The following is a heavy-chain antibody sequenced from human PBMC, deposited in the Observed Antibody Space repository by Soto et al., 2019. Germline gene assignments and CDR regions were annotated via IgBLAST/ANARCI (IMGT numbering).Heavy chain of an antibody. J-gene: IGHJ6*02. Sequence: QVQLQESGPGLVKPSETLSLTCTVSGGSISSYYWSWIRQPPGKGLEWIGYIYYSGSTNYNPSLKRRVTISVDRSKNQFALKLSSVTAADTAVYYCARHSAVAGTVYYYGMDVWGQGTTVTVSS. V-gene: IGHV4-59*08. CDR2: IYYSGST. D-gene: IGHD6-19*01. CDR3: ARHSAVAGTVYYYGMDV. CDR1: GGSISSYY.